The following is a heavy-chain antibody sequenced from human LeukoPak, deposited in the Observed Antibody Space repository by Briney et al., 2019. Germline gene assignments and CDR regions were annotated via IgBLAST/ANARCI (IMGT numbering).Heavy chain of an antibody. D-gene: IGHD2-21*02. Sequence: QTGGSLRLSCAASGFTFSDYAMNWVRQAPGKGLEWVSSISGSGGSTSHADSVKGRFTISRDNSKNTLYLQMNSLRAEDTAVYYCAKGPYCGGDCPSYYYYYGMD. CDR1: GFTFSDYA. J-gene: IGHJ6*01. CDR2: ISGSGGST. V-gene: IGHV3-23*01. CDR3: AKGPYCGGDCPSYYYYYGMD.